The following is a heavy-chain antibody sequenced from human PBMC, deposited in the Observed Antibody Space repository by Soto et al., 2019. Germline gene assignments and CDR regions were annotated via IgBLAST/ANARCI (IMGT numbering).Heavy chain of an antibody. J-gene: IGHJ4*02. Sequence: QVQLVQSGAEVKKPGASVKVSCKASGYSFTGYDINWVRQATGQGLEWMGWMNPNSGNTGYAQKFQGRVTMTSNTSIITAYMELSSLGSEDTSVYYCAREKSGYYDYWGQGTLVTVSS. D-gene: IGHD3-3*01. CDR1: GYSFTGYD. V-gene: IGHV1-8*01. CDR2: MNPNSGNT. CDR3: AREKSGYYDY.